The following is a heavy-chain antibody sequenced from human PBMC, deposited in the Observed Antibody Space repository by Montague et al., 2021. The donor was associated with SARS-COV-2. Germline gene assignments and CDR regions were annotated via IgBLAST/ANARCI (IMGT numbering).Heavy chain of an antibody. CDR1: GFTFSSYA. CDR3: ARERFLPGYSEIGY. V-gene: IGHV3-30*04. J-gene: IGHJ4*02. Sequence: PRLSCAASGFTFSSYAMHWVRQAPGKGLEWVAVISYDGSNKYYADSVKGRFTISRDNSKNTLYLQMNSLRAEDTAVYYCARERFLPGYSEIGYWGQGTLVTVSS. D-gene: IGHD5-18*01. CDR2: ISYDGSNK.